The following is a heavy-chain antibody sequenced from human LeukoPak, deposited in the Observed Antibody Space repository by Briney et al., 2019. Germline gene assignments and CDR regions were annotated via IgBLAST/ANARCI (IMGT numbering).Heavy chain of an antibody. V-gene: IGHV3-21*06. J-gene: IGHJ4*02. CDR1: GFTFNTYS. Sequence: GGSLRLSCAASGFTFNTYSMNWAGQAQGKGLKGVSSIDSSSGYMFYADSVKGRFIISRDNAKNSLYLQMNSLRAEDTAVYYCLRGDRRDYWGQGTLVTVSS. CDR2: IDSSSGYM. CDR3: LRGDRRDY.